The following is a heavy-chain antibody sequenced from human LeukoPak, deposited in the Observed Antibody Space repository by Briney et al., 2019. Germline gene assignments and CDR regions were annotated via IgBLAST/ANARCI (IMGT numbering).Heavy chain of an antibody. D-gene: IGHD4-11*01. CDR3: ARGYSSPTDYYYYMDV. CDR2: IIPILGIA. J-gene: IGHJ6*03. V-gene: IGHV1-69*16. Sequence: SVKVSCKASGGTFSSYTISWVRQAPGQGLEWMGRIIPILGIANYAQKFQGRVTITTDESTSTAYMELSSLRSEDTAVYYCARGYSSPTDYYYYMDVWGKGTTVTVSS. CDR1: GGTFSSYT.